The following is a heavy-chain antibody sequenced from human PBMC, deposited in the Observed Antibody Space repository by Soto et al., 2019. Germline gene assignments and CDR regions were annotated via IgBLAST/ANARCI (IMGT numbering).Heavy chain of an antibody. CDR3: ARDISGKDIGYNQIYGMDV. Sequence: PAEILSLTCTFSGGSISIYYWSWIGQPPGKGLDWIGYIYYSGSTNYNPSLKSRVTISVDTSKNQFSLKLSSVTAADTAVYYCARDISGKDIGYNQIYGMDVWGQGTTVTVSS. CDR1: GGSISIYY. CDR2: IYYSGST. D-gene: IGHD5-12*01. J-gene: IGHJ6*01. V-gene: IGHV4-59*01.